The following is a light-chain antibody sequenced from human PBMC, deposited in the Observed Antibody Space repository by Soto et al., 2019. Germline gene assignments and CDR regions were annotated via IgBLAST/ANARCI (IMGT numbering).Light chain of an antibody. CDR3: QSYDSSNQV. Sequence: NFMLTQPHSVSESPGKTVTISCTGGSGSIASNYVQWYQQRPGSAPTTVIYEDNQRPSGVPDRFSGSIDSSSNSASLTISGLKTEDEADYYCQSYDSSNQVFGGGTKVTVL. J-gene: IGLJ2*01. CDR2: EDN. CDR1: SGSIASNY. V-gene: IGLV6-57*02.